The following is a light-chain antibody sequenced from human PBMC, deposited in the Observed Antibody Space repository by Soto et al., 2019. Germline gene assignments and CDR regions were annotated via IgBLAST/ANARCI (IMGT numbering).Light chain of an antibody. Sequence: EIVLTQSPATLSLSPGERATLSCRAGQSVRSYLAWYQQKPGQAPRLLIYDASNRATGIPARFSGSGSGTDFTLTISGLEPEDFAVYYCQQRSNWPLTFGGGTRGEIK. CDR1: QSVRSY. J-gene: IGKJ4*01. CDR2: DAS. V-gene: IGKV3-11*01. CDR3: QQRSNWPLT.